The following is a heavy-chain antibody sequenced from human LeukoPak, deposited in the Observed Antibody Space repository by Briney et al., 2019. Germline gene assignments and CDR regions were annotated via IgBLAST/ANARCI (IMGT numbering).Heavy chain of an antibody. J-gene: IGHJ4*02. V-gene: IGHV3-15*01. CDR2: IKSKTDGGTT. Sequence: GGSLRLSCAASGFTFSNAWMSWVRQAPGKGLEWVGRIKSKTDGGTTDYAAPVKGRFTISRDDSKNTLYLQMNSLKTEDTAVYYCTTGWLSNYYDSSGHPYWGQGTLVTVSS. CDR3: TTGWLSNYYDSSGHPY. CDR1: GFTFSNAW. D-gene: IGHD3-22*01.